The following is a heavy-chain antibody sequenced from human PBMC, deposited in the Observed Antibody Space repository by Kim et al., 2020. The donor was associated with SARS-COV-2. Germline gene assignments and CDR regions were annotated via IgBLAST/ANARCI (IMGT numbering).Heavy chain of an antibody. CDR2: IYPDDSYT. Sequence: GESLKISCEGSGYTFSTYWIAWVRQMPGKGLEWMGIIYPDDSYTTYSPSFQGQVIISADKSINTAYLQWNTLQASDTAMYYCARYAYYDSSHYPYYGVDVWGQGTTVTVSS. CDR3: ARYAYYDSSHYPYYGVDV. D-gene: IGHD3-22*01. V-gene: IGHV5-51*01. J-gene: IGHJ6*01. CDR1: GYTFSTYW.